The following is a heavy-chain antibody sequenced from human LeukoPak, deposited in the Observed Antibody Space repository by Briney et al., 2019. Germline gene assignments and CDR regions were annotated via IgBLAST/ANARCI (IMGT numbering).Heavy chain of an antibody. Sequence: GGSLRLSCAASGFTFSPYSMNWVRQAPGKGLEWVSSISSSSSYVYYADSVKGRFTISRDNAKNSLCLQMNSLRAEDTAVYYCARDNYVWGSYRYDYFDYWGQGTLVTVSS. CDR2: ISSSSSYV. CDR3: ARDNYVWGSYRYDYFDY. D-gene: IGHD3-16*02. J-gene: IGHJ4*02. V-gene: IGHV3-21*01. CDR1: GFTFSPYS.